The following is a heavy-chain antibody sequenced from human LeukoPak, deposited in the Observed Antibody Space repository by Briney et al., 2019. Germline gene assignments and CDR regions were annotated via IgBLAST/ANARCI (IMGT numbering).Heavy chain of an antibody. Sequence: GGSLRLSCAASGFTFSSYSMSWVRQAPGKGLEWVSGISGSGDRTYYAEAVKGRFTISRDNSKNTVYLQMDSLRAEDTAVYYCANSRGHGSGNLWGQGTLVTVSS. V-gene: IGHV3-23*01. D-gene: IGHD3-10*01. CDR2: ISGSGDRT. J-gene: IGHJ5*02. CDR3: ANSRGHGSGNL. CDR1: GFTFSSYS.